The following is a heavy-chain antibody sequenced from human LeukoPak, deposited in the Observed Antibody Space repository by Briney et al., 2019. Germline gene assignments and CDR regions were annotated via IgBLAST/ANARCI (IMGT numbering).Heavy chain of an antibody. CDR3: AKEGGAAAVAGLFDY. D-gene: IGHD6-19*01. J-gene: IGHJ4*02. V-gene: IGHV3-23*01. Sequence: GGSLRLSCAASGFTFSSYAMSWVRQAPGKGLGWVSAISGSGGSTYYADSVKGRFTISRDNSKNTVYLQVNSLRAKDTAVYYCAKEGGAAAVAGLFDYWGQGTLVTVSS. CDR2: ISGSGGST. CDR1: GFTFSSYA.